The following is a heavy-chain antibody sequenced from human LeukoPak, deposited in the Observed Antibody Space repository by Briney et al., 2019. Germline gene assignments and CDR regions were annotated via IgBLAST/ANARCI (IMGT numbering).Heavy chain of an antibody. D-gene: IGHD6-13*01. Sequence: ASVKVSCKASGYTFTSYGISSVRQAPGQGLEWMGWISAYNGNTNYAQKLQGRVTMTTDTSTSTAYMELRSLRSDDTAVYYCAREYSSPYYYYGMDVWGQGTTVTVSS. J-gene: IGHJ6*02. V-gene: IGHV1-18*01. CDR3: AREYSSPYYYYGMDV. CDR2: ISAYNGNT. CDR1: GYTFTSYG.